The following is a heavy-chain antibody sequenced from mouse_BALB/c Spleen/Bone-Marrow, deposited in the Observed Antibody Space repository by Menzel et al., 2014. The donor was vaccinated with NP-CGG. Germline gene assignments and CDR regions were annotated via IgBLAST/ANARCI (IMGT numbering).Heavy chain of an antibody. CDR3: ARLGNYGNFAY. J-gene: IGHJ2*01. V-gene: IGHV4-2*02. CDR2: INPGSSTI. CDR1: GFDFSRYW. D-gene: IGHD1-2*01. Sequence: EVQVVESGGGLVPPGGSLKLSCAASGFDFSRYWMSWARQAPGKGQEWIGEINPGSSTINYTPSLKDKFIISRDNARNTLYLQMSKVSSEDTALYYCARLGNYGNFAYWGQGTTLTVSS.